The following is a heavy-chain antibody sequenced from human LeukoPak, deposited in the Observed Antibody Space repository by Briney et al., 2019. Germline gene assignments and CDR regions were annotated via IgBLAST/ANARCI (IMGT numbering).Heavy chain of an antibody. V-gene: IGHV4-59*01. CDR2: IYYSGST. Sequence: SETLSLTCTVSGGSISSYYWSWIRQPPGKGLEWIGYIYYSGSTNYNPSLKSRVTISVDTSKNQFSLKLSSVTAADTAVYYCARGRAHDYSIVEGAFDIWGQGTMVTVSS. CDR1: GGSISSYY. D-gene: IGHD4-11*01. J-gene: IGHJ3*02. CDR3: ARGRAHDYSIVEGAFDI.